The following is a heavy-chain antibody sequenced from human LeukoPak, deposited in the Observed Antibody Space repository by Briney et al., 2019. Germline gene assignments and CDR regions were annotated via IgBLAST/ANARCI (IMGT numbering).Heavy chain of an antibody. J-gene: IGHJ4*02. D-gene: IGHD7-27*01. V-gene: IGHV3-7*01. Sequence: GGSLRLSCAASGFTFSSYWMSWVRQAPGKGLEWVANIKQDGSEKYYVDSVKGRFTISRDNAKNSLYLQMNSLRAEDTAVYYCARDLPRKTGDTVYWGQGTLVTVSS. CDR2: IKQDGSEK. CDR1: GFTFSSYW. CDR3: ARDLPRKTGDTVY.